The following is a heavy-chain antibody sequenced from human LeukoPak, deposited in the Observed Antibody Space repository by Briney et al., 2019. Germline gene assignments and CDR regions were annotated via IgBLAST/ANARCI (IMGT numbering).Heavy chain of an antibody. CDR2: IYYSGST. J-gene: IGHJ4*02. CDR1: GGSISSYY. Sequence: PSETLSLTCTVSGGSISSYYWSWIRQPPGKGLEWIGYIYYSGSTNYNPSLKSRVTISVDTSKNQFSLKLSSVTAADTAVYYCARVPDTGVRYFDYWGQGTLVTVPS. D-gene: IGHD7-27*01. CDR3: ARVPDTGVRYFDY. V-gene: IGHV4-59*01.